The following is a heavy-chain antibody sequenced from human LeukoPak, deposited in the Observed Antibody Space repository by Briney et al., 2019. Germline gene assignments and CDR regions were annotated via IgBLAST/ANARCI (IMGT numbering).Heavy chain of an antibody. CDR1: GHTFTSYG. CDR2: ISAYNGNT. V-gene: IGHV1-18*01. J-gene: IGHJ3*02. D-gene: IGHD3-3*01. CDR3: ARDEVFWSGGGAFDI. Sequence: GASVKVSCKASGHTFTSYGISWVRQAPGQGLEWMGWISAYNGNTNYAQKLQGRVTMTTDTSTSTAYMELRSLRSDDTAVYYCARDEVFWSGGGAFDIWGQGTMVTVSS.